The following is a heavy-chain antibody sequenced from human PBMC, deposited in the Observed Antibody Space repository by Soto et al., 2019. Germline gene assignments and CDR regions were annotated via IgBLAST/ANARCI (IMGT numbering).Heavy chain of an antibody. CDR1: GFSFSLFW. J-gene: IGHJ4*02. Sequence: EVQLAESGGGLVQPGGSLRLSCAASGFSFSLFWMSWVRQTPGKGLEWVANINEDGSEKFFADSVKGRFTISRDNAKNSLSLQMNILSDEDTAVYYCTKSADSAGWGVDFWGQGTLVTVSS. D-gene: IGHD6-19*01. CDR3: TKSADSAGWGVDF. V-gene: IGHV3-7*01. CDR2: INEDGSEK.